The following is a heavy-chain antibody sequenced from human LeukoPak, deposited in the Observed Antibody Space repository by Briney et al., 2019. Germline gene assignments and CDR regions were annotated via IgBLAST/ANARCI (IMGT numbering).Heavy chain of an antibody. CDR3: ARGRGPAGSSFDH. CDR2: IYYSGST. J-gene: IGHJ4*02. Sequence: SETLSLTCTVSGGSISSYYWSWIRQPPGKGLEWIGYIYYSGSTNYNPSLKSRVTISVDTSKNQFSLKLSSVSAADTAVYYCARGRGPAGSSFDHWGQGNPVNVSS. D-gene: IGHD3-16*01. V-gene: IGHV4-59*01. CDR1: GGSISSYY.